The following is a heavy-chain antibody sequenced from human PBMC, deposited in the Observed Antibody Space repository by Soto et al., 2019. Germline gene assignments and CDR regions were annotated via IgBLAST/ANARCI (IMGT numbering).Heavy chain of an antibody. J-gene: IGHJ6*02. CDR2: IIPILGIA. Sequence: QVQLVQSGAEVKKPGSSVKVSCKASGGTFSSYTISWVRQAPGQGLEWMGRIIPILGIANYAQKFQGRVTITADKSTSTAYMEMSSLRSEDTAVYYCARAPSQDSSGYPGASDVWGQGTTVTVSS. V-gene: IGHV1-69*02. CDR3: ARAPSQDSSGYPGASDV. D-gene: IGHD3-22*01. CDR1: GGTFSSYT.